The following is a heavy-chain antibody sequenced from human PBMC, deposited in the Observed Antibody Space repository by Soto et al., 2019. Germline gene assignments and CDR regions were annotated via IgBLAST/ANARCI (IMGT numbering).Heavy chain of an antibody. Sequence: KPSETLSLTCSVSGGSISSVGHYWTWIRQQPGKGLEWIGYIYYSGSTDCNPSLKSRVTISVDRSKNQFSLNLSSVTAADTAIYYCARESGGYDSSTRYGLDVWGQGTTVTVSS. J-gene: IGHJ6*02. D-gene: IGHD6-25*01. V-gene: IGHV4-31*03. CDR2: IYYSGST. CDR1: GGSISSVGHY. CDR3: ARESGGYDSSTRYGLDV.